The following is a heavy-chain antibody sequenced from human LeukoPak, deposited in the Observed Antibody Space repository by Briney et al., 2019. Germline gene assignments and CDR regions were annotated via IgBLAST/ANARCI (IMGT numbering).Heavy chain of an antibody. CDR1: GGSISSSGYY. V-gene: IGHV4-31*03. D-gene: IGHD2-15*01. Sequence: PSQTLSLTCTVSGGSISSSGYYWSWIRQPPGKGLEWIGYIYSSGSTYYNPSLKSRVTISVDTSKNQFSLKLNSVTAADTAVYYCARFPVVVPATVGYAFDIWGQGTMVTVSS. J-gene: IGHJ3*02. CDR3: ARFPVVVPATVGYAFDI. CDR2: IYSSGST.